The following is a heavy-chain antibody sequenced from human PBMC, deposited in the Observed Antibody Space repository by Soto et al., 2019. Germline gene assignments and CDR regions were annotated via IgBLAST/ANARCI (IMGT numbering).Heavy chain of an antibody. CDR2: ISSSSSYI. CDR3: ARDREYSGYDYHFNSVDY. J-gene: IGHJ4*02. D-gene: IGHD5-12*01. CDR1: GFTFSSYS. V-gene: IGHV3-21*01. Sequence: PGGSLRLSCAASGFTFSSYSMNWVRQAPGKGLEWVSSISSSSSYIYYADSVKGRFTISRDNAKNSLYLQMNSLRAEDTAVYYCARDREYSGYDYHFNSVDYWGQGTLVTVSS.